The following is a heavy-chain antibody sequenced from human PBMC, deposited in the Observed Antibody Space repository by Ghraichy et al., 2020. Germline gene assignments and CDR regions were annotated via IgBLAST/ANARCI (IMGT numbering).Heavy chain of an antibody. CDR1: GYTFTSYG. Sequence: ASVKVSCKASGYTFTSYGISWVRQAPGQGLEWMGWISAYNGNTNYAQKLQGRVTMTTDTSTSTAYMELRSLRSDDTAVYYCAREEASSGYYGDFDYWGQGTLVTVSS. J-gene: IGHJ4*02. D-gene: IGHD3-22*01. CDR3: AREEASSGYYGDFDY. CDR2: ISAYNGNT. V-gene: IGHV1-18*01.